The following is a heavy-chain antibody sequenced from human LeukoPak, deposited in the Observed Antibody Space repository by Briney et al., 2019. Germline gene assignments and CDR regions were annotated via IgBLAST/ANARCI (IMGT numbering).Heavy chain of an antibody. Sequence: VASVKVSCKASGYTFTAYGMNWVRQAPGQGLEWMGWINTITGNPTYAQGFTGRFVFSLDTSVSTTYLQINSLKAEDTAVYFCARPGVTGGPASDYWGQGTVVTVSS. D-gene: IGHD3-10*01. CDR1: GYTFTAYG. J-gene: IGHJ4*02. CDR3: ARPGVTGGPASDY. V-gene: IGHV7-4-1*02. CDR2: INTITGNP.